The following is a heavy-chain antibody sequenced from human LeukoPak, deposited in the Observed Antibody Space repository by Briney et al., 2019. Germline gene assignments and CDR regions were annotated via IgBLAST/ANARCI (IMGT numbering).Heavy chain of an antibody. Sequence: SETLSLTCAVSGGSINSPKSWSWVRQPPGKGLEWIGDRYHSGGTNYNPSLKSRVTISVDTTKNQFSLELNSVTAADTAVYYCARDTAGGYHDAFDIWGQGTMVTVSS. J-gene: IGHJ3*02. V-gene: IGHV4-4*02. D-gene: IGHD2-8*02. CDR1: GGSINSPKS. CDR3: ARDTAGGYHDAFDI. CDR2: RYHSGGT.